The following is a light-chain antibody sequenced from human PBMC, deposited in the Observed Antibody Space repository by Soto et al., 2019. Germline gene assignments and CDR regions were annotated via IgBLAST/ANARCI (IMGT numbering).Light chain of an antibody. CDR3: QQYGSSPYT. V-gene: IGKV3-20*01. J-gene: IGKJ2*01. Sequence: EILLTQSPGTLSLSPGERATLSCRASQSVRNSYLAWYQQKPGQAPRLLIYGASGRATGIPDRFSGSGSGTDFTLTISRLEAEDFAVYCCQQYGSSPYTFGQGTKLEI. CDR1: QSVRNSY. CDR2: GAS.